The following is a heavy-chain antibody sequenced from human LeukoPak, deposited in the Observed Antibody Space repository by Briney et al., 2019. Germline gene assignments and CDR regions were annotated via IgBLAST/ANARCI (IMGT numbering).Heavy chain of an antibody. J-gene: IGHJ6*02. D-gene: IGHD2-8*01. Sequence: GGSLRLSCAASGFTLSSCSMNWVRQAPGNGLEWVSSMSSSSSYIYYAGSVKGRFTISRDNAKNSLYLQMNSLRAEDTAVYYCARVRVYATIYYYDGMDVWGQGTTVTVSS. CDR1: GFTLSSCS. V-gene: IGHV3-21*01. CDR2: MSSSSSYI. CDR3: ARVRVYATIYYYDGMDV.